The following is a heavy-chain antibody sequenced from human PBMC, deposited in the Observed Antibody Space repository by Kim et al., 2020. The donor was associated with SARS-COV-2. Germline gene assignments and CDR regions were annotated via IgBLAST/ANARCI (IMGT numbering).Heavy chain of an antibody. CDR1: GYTFTKHA. J-gene: IGHJ6*02. CDR2: IDTDNGNP. Sequence: ASVKVSCKASGYTFTKHAMNWVRLAPGQGLEWMGWIDTDNGNPTYAQGFRGRYVFSLDSSVSTAYLQISSLKAEDTAVYYCARGDCSGTSCYSMDVWGHGTTVTVSS. V-gene: IGHV7-4-1*02. D-gene: IGHD2-2*01. CDR3: ARGDCSGTSCYSMDV.